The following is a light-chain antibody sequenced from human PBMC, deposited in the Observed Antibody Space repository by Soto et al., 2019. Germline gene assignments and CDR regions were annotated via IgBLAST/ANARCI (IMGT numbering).Light chain of an antibody. CDR1: QSVSSTS. CDR3: QHYGTSAPIT. Sequence: EIVLTQSPGTLSLSPGERATLSCRASQSVSSTSLAWYQQKPGQAPRLLIYGTSNRATGIPDRFSGSGSGTDFALTISRLEPEDFAVYYCQHYGTSAPITFGQGTRLEIK. J-gene: IGKJ5*01. CDR2: GTS. V-gene: IGKV3-20*01.